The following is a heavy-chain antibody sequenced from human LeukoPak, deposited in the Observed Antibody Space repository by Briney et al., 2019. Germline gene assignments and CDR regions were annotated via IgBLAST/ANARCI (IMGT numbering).Heavy chain of an antibody. Sequence: GGSLRLSCAASGFTFSDYYMSWVRQAPGKGPEWVSYISSSSSYTNYADSVKGRFTISRDNSKNTLYLQMNSLRAEDTAVYYCAKLEYSSSSVIYYYYYGMDVWGQGTTVTVSS. CDR2: ISSSSSYT. J-gene: IGHJ6*02. CDR3: AKLEYSSSSVIYYYYYGMDV. V-gene: IGHV3-11*03. CDR1: GFTFSDYY. D-gene: IGHD6-6*01.